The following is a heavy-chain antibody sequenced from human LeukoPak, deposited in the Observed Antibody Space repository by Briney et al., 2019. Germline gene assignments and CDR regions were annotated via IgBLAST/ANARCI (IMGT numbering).Heavy chain of an antibody. V-gene: IGHV1-2*02. Sequence: ASVTLSYNSSGYTFTVYYMHWVRQAPGQGLVWVGWINRNSGGTNYAQKCQGRVTMTTDTSNNTAYMELSRLRTDDTAVYDCARGVGRNGGNAAFLGDWGQGTLVTVSS. CDR1: GYTFTVYY. CDR2: INRNSGGT. D-gene: IGHD4-23*01. CDR3: ARGVGRNGGNAAFLGD. J-gene: IGHJ4*02.